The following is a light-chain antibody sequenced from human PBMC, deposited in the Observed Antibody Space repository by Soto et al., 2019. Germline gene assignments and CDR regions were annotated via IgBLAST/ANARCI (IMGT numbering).Light chain of an antibody. CDR1: ESMSNC. Sequence: GDRVTITCRASESMSNCLAWYQQKPGKAPKLLISGASSLQSGVPSRFSGSASETEFTLTISSLQPDDIATYYCQQCHRYLTFGQGTKVEMK. CDR2: GAS. CDR3: QQCHRYLT. V-gene: IGKV1-5*01. J-gene: IGKJ1*01.